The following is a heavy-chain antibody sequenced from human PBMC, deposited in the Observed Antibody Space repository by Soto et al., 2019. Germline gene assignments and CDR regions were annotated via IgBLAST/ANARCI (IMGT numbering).Heavy chain of an antibody. V-gene: IGHV3-23*01. D-gene: IGHD3-16*02. CDR1: GFTFRIYA. Sequence: LRLSCAASGFTFRIYAMDWVRQAPGKGLEWVSAIVDNGSRAFYADSVKGRFTISRDNSNSIVYLQLNSLRAEDTGIYYCAKDRMITSGGVVVSFDYWGPGTLVTVSS. CDR2: IVDNGSRA. CDR3: AKDRMITSGGVVVSFDY. J-gene: IGHJ4*02.